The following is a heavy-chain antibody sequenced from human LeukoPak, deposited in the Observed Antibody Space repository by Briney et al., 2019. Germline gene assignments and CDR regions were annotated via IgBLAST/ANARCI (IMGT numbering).Heavy chain of an antibody. V-gene: IGHV3-48*01. CDR2: ISSSSSTI. Sequence: GGSLRLSCAASGFTFSTYSMNWVRQAPGKGLEWVSYISSSSSTIYYADSVKGRFTISRDNAKNSLYLQMNSLRAEDTAVYYCVVVVITWSYYFDYWGQGTLVTVSS. CDR1: GFTFSTYS. J-gene: IGHJ4*02. D-gene: IGHD3-22*01. CDR3: VVVVITWSYYFDY.